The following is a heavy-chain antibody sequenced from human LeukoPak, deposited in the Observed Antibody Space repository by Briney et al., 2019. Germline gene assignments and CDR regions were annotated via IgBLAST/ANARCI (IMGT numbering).Heavy chain of an antibody. V-gene: IGHV3-23*01. CDR3: AKTVVVITFRFDS. D-gene: IGHD2-21*01. Sequence: GGSLRLSCAASGFTFSTYAMSWVRQAPGKGLEWVSVISGSGGDTFYADSVKGRFTISRDNSKNTLYLQMNSLRAEDTAIYYCAKTVVVITFRFDSWGQGPLVTVSS. CDR2: ISGSGGDT. J-gene: IGHJ4*02. CDR1: GFTFSTYA.